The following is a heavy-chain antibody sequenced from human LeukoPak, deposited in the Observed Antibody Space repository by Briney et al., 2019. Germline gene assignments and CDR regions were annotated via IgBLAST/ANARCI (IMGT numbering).Heavy chain of an antibody. Sequence: SETLSLTCTVSGGSISSYYWSRIRQPAGKGLEWIGRIYTSGSTNYNPSLKSRVTMSVDTSKNQFSLKLSSVTAADTAVYYCARLRYSSGWYPDYWGQGTLVTVSS. V-gene: IGHV4-4*07. CDR1: GGSISSYY. CDR3: ARLRYSSGWYPDY. J-gene: IGHJ4*02. D-gene: IGHD6-19*01. CDR2: IYTSGST.